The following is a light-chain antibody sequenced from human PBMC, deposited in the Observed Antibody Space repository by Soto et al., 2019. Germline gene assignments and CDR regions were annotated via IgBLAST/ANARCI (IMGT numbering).Light chain of an antibody. J-gene: IGKJ2*01. CDR2: GAS. CDR3: QNYNSAPYT. Sequence: DIQVTQSPSSLSASVGDRVTITCRASQGISNYLAWYHQKPGKVPKPLIYGASTLQSGVPSRFSGSGSGTDFTLTISSLQPEDVATYYCQNYNSAPYTFGQGTKLEIK. V-gene: IGKV1-27*01. CDR1: QGISNY.